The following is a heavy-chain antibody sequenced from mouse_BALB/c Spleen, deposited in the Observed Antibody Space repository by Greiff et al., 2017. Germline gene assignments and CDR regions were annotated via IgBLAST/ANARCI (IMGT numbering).Heavy chain of an antibody. CDR2: ISDGGSYT. CDR3: ARRDYPAY. J-gene: IGHJ3*01. V-gene: IGHV5-4*02. D-gene: IGHD2-4*01. Sequence: EVKVVESGGGLVKPGGSLKLSCAASGFTFSDYYMYWVRQTPEKRLEWVATISDGGSYTYYPDSVKGRFTISRDNAKNNLYLQMSSLKSEDTAMYYCARRDYPAYWGQGTLVTVSA. CDR1: GFTFSDYY.